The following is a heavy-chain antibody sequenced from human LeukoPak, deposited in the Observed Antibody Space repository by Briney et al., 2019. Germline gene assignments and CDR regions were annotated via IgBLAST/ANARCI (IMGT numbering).Heavy chain of an antibody. Sequence: GSSVKVSCKASGGTFSSYAISWVRQAPGQGLEWMGRIIPILGIANYAQKFQGRVTITADKSTSTAYMELSSPRSEDTAVYYCARDRLQGSSGSYWGQGTLVTVSS. V-gene: IGHV1-69*04. CDR1: GGTFSSYA. J-gene: IGHJ4*02. D-gene: IGHD3-22*01. CDR2: IIPILGIA. CDR3: ARDRLQGSSGSY.